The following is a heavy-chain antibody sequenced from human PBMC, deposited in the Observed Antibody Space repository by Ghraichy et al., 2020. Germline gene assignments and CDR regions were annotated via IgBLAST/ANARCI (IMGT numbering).Heavy chain of an antibody. V-gene: IGHV3-23*01. D-gene: IGHD1/OR15-1a*01. Sequence: LSLPCAASGFTFNNYDMSWVRQAPGKGLEWVSSISGSGGNTYYADSVKGRFTISRDNSKNTLYLQLNSLRAEDTAVYYCAKGVAGTNFDYWAQGTLVTVSS. CDR1: GFTFNNYD. CDR2: ISGSGGNT. J-gene: IGHJ4*02. CDR3: AKGVAGTNFDY.